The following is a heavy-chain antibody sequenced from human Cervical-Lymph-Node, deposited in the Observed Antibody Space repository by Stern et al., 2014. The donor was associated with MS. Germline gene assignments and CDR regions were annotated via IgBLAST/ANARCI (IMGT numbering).Heavy chain of an antibody. CDR1: GYLFTTYY. V-gene: IGHV1-46*01. CDR2: IHPEGGGT. Sequence: MQLVQSGAEVREPRASVTLSCATSGYLFTTYYIHSVRQSPGHWLEWEGLIHPEGGGTAYAQSFQGRVTVTRDTSTSTVYMTLSSLKSDDTGVFYCTIQNPAFEYWGQGTPVAVSS. J-gene: IGHJ4*02. CDR3: TIQNPAFEY.